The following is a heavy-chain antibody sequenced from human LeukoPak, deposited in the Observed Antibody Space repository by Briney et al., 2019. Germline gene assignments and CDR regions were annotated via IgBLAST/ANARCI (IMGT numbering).Heavy chain of an antibody. CDR2: ISSSSSYI. Sequence: GGSLRLSCAASGFTFSSYSMNWVRQAPGKGLEWVSSISSSSSYIYYADSVKGRFTISRDNAKNSLYLQMNSLRAEDTAVYYCAKASSETNFDQWGQGTLVTVSS. D-gene: IGHD2-2*01. V-gene: IGHV3-21*01. CDR1: GFTFSSYS. J-gene: IGHJ4*02. CDR3: AKASSETNFDQ.